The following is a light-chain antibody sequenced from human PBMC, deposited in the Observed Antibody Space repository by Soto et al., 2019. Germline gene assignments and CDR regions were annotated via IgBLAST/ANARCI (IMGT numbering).Light chain of an antibody. CDR2: YDS. CDR1: NIGSKS. J-gene: IGLJ2*01. Sequence: SSELTQPPPVSVAPGKTARITCGGTNIGSKSVHWYQQKPGQAPVLVIYYDSDRPSGIPERFSGSNSGNTATLTISRVEAGDEADYYCQVWDSSSDHPVVFGGGTKLTVL. V-gene: IGLV3-21*04. CDR3: QVWDSSSDHPVV.